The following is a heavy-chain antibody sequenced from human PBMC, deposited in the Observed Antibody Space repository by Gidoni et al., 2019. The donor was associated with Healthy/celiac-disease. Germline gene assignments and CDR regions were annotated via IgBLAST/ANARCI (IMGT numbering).Heavy chain of an antibody. CDR2: ISGSGGST. D-gene: IGHD3-3*01. CDR1: GFTCSSYA. J-gene: IGHJ4*02. V-gene: IGHV3-23*01. Sequence: EVQLLESGGGLVQPGGSLRLSCAASGFTCSSYAMSWVRQAPGKGLEWVSAISGSGGSTYYADSVKGRFTISRDNSKNTLYLQMNSLRAEDTAVYYCAKDATIFGVVLYYFDYWGQGTLVTVSS. CDR3: AKDATIFGVVLYYFDY.